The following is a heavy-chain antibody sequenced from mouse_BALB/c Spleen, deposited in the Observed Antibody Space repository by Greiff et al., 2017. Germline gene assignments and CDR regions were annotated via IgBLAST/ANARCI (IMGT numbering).Heavy chain of an antibody. CDR1: GYSITSDYA. D-gene: IGHD1-1*01. Sequence: EVMLVESGPGLVKPSQSLSLTCTVTGYSITSDYAWNWIRQFPGNKLEWMGYISYSGSTSYNPSLKSRISITRDTSKNQFFLQLNSVTTEDTATYYCARDGSSYENSAMDYWGQGTSVTVSS. CDR2: ISYSGST. J-gene: IGHJ4*01. CDR3: ARDGSSYENSAMDY. V-gene: IGHV3-2*02.